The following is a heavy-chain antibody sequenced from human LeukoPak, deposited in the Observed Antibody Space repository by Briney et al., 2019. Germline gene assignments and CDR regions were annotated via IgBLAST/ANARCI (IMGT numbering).Heavy chain of an antibody. Sequence: PSETLSLTCTVSGGSISSYYWSWIRQPPGKGLEWIGFIYYSGSTNYNPSLKSRVTISVDTSKNQFSLKLSSVTAADTAVYYCARVGLDYDSSGYPYFDYWGQGTLVTVSS. CDR3: ARVGLDYDSSGYPYFDY. V-gene: IGHV4-59*01. CDR1: GGSISSYY. J-gene: IGHJ4*02. CDR2: IYYSGST. D-gene: IGHD3-22*01.